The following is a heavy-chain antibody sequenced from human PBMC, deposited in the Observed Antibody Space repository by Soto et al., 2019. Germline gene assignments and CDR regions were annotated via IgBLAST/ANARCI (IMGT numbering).Heavy chain of an antibody. J-gene: IGHJ3*02. CDR3: ARDTWGKEGAFDI. V-gene: IGHV3-30*04. CDR1: GFTFSSYA. Sequence: GRSLRLSCAASGFTFSSYAMHWVRQAPGKGLEWVAVISYDGSNKYYADSVKGRFTISRDNSKNTLYLQMNSLRAEDTAVYYCARDTWGKEGAFDIWGQGTMVTVSS. CDR2: ISYDGSNK. D-gene: IGHD3-16*01.